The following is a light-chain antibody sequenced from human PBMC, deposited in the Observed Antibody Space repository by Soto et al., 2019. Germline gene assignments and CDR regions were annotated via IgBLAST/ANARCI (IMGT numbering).Light chain of an antibody. J-gene: IGKJ1*01. CDR1: QSVSSSY. Sequence: EIVLTQSPGTLSLSPGERATLSCRASQSVSSSYLAWYQQKPGQAPRLLIYGASSRATGIPDRFIGSGSGTDFTLTISRLEPEDFAVYYCQQYDSSPLTFGQGTKVEIK. V-gene: IGKV3-20*01. CDR2: GAS. CDR3: QQYDSSPLT.